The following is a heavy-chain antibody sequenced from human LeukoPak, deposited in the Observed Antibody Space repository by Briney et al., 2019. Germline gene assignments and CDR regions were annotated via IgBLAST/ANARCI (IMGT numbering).Heavy chain of an antibody. CDR3: ARGRTMVY. D-gene: IGHD3-10*01. Sequence: SETLSLTCTVSADSITSDYWSWIRQPPGKGLEWIVEINHSGSTNYNPSLKSRVTISVDTSKNQFSLKLSSVTAADTAVYYCARGRTMVYWGQGTLVTVSS. CDR2: INHSGST. V-gene: IGHV4-34*01. J-gene: IGHJ4*02. CDR1: ADSITSDY.